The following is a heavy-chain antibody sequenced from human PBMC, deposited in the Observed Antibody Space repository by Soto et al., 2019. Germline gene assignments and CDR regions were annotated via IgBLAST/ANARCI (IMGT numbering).Heavy chain of an antibody. CDR3: AKGSYSGRYSDFDC. V-gene: IGHV3-30*18. D-gene: IGHD1-26*01. CDR2: ISYDGSNK. CDR1: GFTFSSYG. Sequence: GGSLRLSCAASGFTFSSYGMHWVRQAPGKGLEWVAVISYDGSNKYYADSVKGRFTISRDNSKNTLYLQMNSLRAEDTAVYYCAKGSYSGRYSDFDCWGQGTLVTVSS. J-gene: IGHJ4*02.